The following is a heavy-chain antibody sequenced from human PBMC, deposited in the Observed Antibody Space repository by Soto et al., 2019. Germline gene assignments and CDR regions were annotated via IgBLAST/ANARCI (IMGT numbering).Heavy chain of an antibody. Sequence: SGPTLVNPTETLTLTCTVSGFSLSNARMGASWIRQPPGKALEWLAHIFSNDEKSYSTSLKSRLTISKDTSKSQVVLTMTNMDPVDTATYYCARILAAMTTVVTLLGPWFDPWGQGTLVTVSS. V-gene: IGHV2-26*01. D-gene: IGHD4-17*01. CDR1: GFSLSNARMG. J-gene: IGHJ5*02. CDR3: ARILAAMTTVVTLLGPWFDP. CDR2: IFSNDEK.